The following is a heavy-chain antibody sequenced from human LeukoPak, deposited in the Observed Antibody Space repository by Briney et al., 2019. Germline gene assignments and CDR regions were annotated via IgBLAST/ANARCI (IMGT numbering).Heavy chain of an antibody. J-gene: IGHJ4*02. D-gene: IGHD4-11*01. CDR2: ISYDGSNK. CDR1: GFTFSSYG. Sequence: PGGSLRLSCAASGFTFSSYGMHWVRQAPGKGLEWVAVISYDGSNKYYADSVKGRFTISRDNSKNTLYLQMNSLRAEDTAVYYCARPTLHRGGYFDYWGQGTLVTVSS. CDR3: ARPTLHRGGYFDY. V-gene: IGHV3-30*03.